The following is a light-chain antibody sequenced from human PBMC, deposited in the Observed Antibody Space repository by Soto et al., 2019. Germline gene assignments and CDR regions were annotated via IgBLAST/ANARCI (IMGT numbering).Light chain of an antibody. CDR3: QESYTTPRAT. J-gene: IGKJ5*01. CDR1: QSISRY. V-gene: IGKV1-39*01. CDR2: AAS. Sequence: DLQMTQSPSSLSASVGDRVTITCRASQSISRYLNWYQQKPGKAPKLLIYAASSLQSGVPSRFSGSGSGTDFTLPISSLQPEDFATYYCQESYTTPRATFGQGTRLEIK.